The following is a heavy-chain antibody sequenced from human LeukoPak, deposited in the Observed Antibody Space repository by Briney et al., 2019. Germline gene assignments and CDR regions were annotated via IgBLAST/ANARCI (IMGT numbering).Heavy chain of an antibody. D-gene: IGHD3-10*01. CDR1: GFTFSSYS. CDR3: AKVAKYYYGPETYYFFEQ. Sequence: PGGSLRLSCAASGFTFSSYSMNWVRQAPGKGLEWVSDISSSSSTIYYADSVKGRFTISRDYAKNSLYLQMNSLRVEDTAVYYCAKVAKYYYGPETYYFFEQWGQGTPVTASS. CDR2: ISSSSSTI. J-gene: IGHJ4*02. V-gene: IGHV3-48*04.